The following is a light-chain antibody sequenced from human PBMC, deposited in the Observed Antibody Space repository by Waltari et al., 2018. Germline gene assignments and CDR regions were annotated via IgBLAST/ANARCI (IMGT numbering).Light chain of an antibody. J-gene: IGKJ2*01. CDR3: QQYGRSWNT. CDR1: QSVSSNY. CDR2: GSS. V-gene: IGKV3-20*01. Sequence: EIVLTQSPGTLSLSPGERATLPCRASQSVSSNYLAWYQQRPGQAPRLLIHGSSSRATGSPDRFSGSGSGTDFTLTISRLEPEDFAVYYCQQYGRSWNTFGQGTKLEIK.